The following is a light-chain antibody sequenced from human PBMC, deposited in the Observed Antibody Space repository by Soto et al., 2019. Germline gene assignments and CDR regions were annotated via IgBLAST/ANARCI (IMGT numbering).Light chain of an antibody. V-gene: IGKV3-11*01. CDR1: QSVRSY. J-gene: IGKJ3*01. Sequence: EIVLTQSPATLSLSPGERATLSCRASQSVRSYLAWYQQKPGQTPRLLIYDASNRATGIPARFSGSGSGTDFTLTISSREPEDFAVYYCQQRGNWPQTFGPGTKVDI. CDR2: DAS. CDR3: QQRGNWPQT.